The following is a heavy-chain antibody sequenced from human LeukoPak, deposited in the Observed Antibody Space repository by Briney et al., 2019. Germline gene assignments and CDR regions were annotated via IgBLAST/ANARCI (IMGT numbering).Heavy chain of an antibody. CDR3: AKRAIHMVRGDGFDY. J-gene: IGHJ4*02. Sequence: PGGSLRLSCAASGFTFSSYGMHWVRQAPGKGLEWVAVISYDGSNKYYADSVKGRFTISRDNSKNTLYLQMNSLRAEDTAVYYCAKRAIHMVRGDGFDYWGQGTLVTVSS. V-gene: IGHV3-30*18. D-gene: IGHD3-10*01. CDR2: ISYDGSNK. CDR1: GFTFSSYG.